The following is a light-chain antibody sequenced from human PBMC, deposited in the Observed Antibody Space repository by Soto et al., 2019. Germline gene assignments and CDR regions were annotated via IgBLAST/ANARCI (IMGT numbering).Light chain of an antibody. V-gene: IGKV1-8*01. Sequence: AIRMTQSPSSLSASTGDRVTIACRASQGISSYLAWYQQKPGKAPKLLIYAASTLQSGVPSRFRGSGSGTDFTLTISCLQSEDFATYYCQQYYSYTYSFGQGTKLEIK. CDR1: QGISSY. CDR3: QQYYSYTYS. J-gene: IGKJ2*01. CDR2: AAS.